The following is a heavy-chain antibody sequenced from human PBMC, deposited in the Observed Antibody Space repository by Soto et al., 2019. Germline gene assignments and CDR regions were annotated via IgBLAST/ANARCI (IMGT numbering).Heavy chain of an antibody. CDR1: GFTFSSYA. CDR3: ARPLWRDDYNWGYFDL. CDR2: ISYDGSNK. D-gene: IGHD4-4*01. J-gene: IGHJ2*01. Sequence: QVQLVESGGGVVQPGRSLRLSCAASGFTFSSYAMHWVRQAPGKGLEWVAVISYDGSNKYYADSVKGRFTISRDNSKNTLYVQMNSLRTEDTAVYYRARPLWRDDYNWGYFDLWGRGTLVTVSS. V-gene: IGHV3-30-3*01.